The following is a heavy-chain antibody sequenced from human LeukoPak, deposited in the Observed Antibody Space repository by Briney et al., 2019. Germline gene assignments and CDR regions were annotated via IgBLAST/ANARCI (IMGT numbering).Heavy chain of an antibody. V-gene: IGHV4-39*01. CDR3: ARRIAAVRSRAFDI. Sequence: SETLSLTRTVSGDSISSSNYYWGWIRQPPGKGLEWIGRIYYSGSTYYNPSLKSRVTISVDTSKNLFSLKLSSVTAADTAVYYCARRIAAVRSRAFDIWGQGTMVTVSS. J-gene: IGHJ3*02. CDR1: GDSISSSNYY. D-gene: IGHD6-13*01. CDR2: IYYSGST.